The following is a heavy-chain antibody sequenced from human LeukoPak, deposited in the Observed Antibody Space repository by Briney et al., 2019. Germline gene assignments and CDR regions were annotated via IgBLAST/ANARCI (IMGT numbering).Heavy chain of an antibody. CDR3: ARLRFSRYCSGGSCYHFDY. CDR1: GGSFSGYY. J-gene: IGHJ4*02. CDR2: INHSGST. Sequence: SETLSLTCAVYGGSFSGYYWSWIRQPPGKGLEWIGEINHSGSTNYNPSLKSRVTISVDTSKNQFSLKLSSVTAADTAVYYCARLRFSRYCSGGSCYHFDYWGQGTLVTVSS. D-gene: IGHD2-15*01. V-gene: IGHV4-34*01.